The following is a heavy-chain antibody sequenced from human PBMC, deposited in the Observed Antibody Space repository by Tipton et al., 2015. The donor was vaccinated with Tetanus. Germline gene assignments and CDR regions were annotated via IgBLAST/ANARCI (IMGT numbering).Heavy chain of an antibody. CDR3: ARVACSSTSCYSHYFDY. Sequence: TLSLTCAVSGASISSIYSWSWIRQPPGKGLEWIGYVFRSGSADYNPSLKSRVNISLDRPENQISLMLTSVTAADTAVYYCARVACSSTSCYSHYFDYWGPGSLVTVSS. D-gene: IGHD2-2*01. V-gene: IGHV4-30-2*01. J-gene: IGHJ4*02. CDR2: VFRSGSA. CDR1: GASISSIYS.